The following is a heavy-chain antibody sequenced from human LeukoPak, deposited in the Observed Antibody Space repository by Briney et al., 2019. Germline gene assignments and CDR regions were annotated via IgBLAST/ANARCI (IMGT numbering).Heavy chain of an antibody. V-gene: IGHV1-18*01. CDR1: GYTFTSYG. CDR2: ISAYNGNT. Sequence: ASVKVSCKASGYTFTSYGISWVRQAPGQGLEWMGWISAYNGNTNYAQKLQGKVTMTTDTSTSTAYMELRSLRSDDTAVYYCATYMRELSLAYWGQGTLVTVSS. D-gene: IGHD3-16*02. CDR3: ATYMRELSLAY. J-gene: IGHJ4*02.